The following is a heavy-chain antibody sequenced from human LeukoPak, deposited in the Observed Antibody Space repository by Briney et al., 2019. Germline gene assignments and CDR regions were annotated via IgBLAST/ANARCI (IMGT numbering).Heavy chain of an antibody. CDR1: GYSISSGYY. CDR2: IYHSGST. CDR3: ARLAYYVDILTGYYAPYYFYS. Sequence: PSETLSLTCAVSGYSISSGYYWGWIRQPPGKGLEWIGSIYHSGSTYYNPSLKSRVTISVDTSKNQFSLKLSSVTAADTAVYYCARLAYYVDILTGYYAPYYFYSRGHGTLVTVSS. J-gene: IGHJ4*01. D-gene: IGHD3-9*01. V-gene: IGHV4-38-2*01.